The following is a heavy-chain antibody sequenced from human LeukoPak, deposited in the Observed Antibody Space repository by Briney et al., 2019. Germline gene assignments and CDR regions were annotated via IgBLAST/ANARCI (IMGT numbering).Heavy chain of an antibody. V-gene: IGHV4-61*02. CDR1: GGSISIGAYY. Sequence: PSQTLSLTCTVSGGSISIGAYYWSWIRQPAGKELECIGRIYSSGGTDYNPSLKSRVTISLDTSKNQFSLKLSSVTAADTAVYYCARGARDYMDVWGKGTTVTISS. CDR2: IYSSGGT. J-gene: IGHJ6*03. CDR3: ARGARDYMDV.